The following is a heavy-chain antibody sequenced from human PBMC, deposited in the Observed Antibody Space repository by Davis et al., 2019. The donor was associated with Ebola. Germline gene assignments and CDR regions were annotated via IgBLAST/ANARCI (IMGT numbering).Heavy chain of an antibody. CDR2: IYYSGST. CDR3: ARHMGIAAAFDY. D-gene: IGHD6-13*01. J-gene: IGHJ4*02. Sequence: MPSKTLSLTCTVSGGSISSYYWSWIRQPPGKGLEWIGYIYYSGSTNYNPSLKSRVTISVDTSKNQFSLKLSSVTAADTAVYYCARHMGIAAAFDYWGQGTLVTVSS. V-gene: IGHV4-59*01. CDR1: GGSISSYY.